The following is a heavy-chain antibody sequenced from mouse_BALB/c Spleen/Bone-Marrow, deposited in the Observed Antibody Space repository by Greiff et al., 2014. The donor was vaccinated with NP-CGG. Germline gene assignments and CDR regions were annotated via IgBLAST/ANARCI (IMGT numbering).Heavy chain of an antibody. CDR3: ARNNRGYYFDY. CDR2: IWTGGST. J-gene: IGHJ2*01. CDR1: GFSLTTYG. Sequence: QVQLQQPGPGLVQPSQSLSITCTVSGFSLTTYGVHWVRQSPGKGLEWLGVIWTGGSTDFTAAFISRLSISKDNTKSQVFFKMNSLQANDTAIYYCARNNRGYYFDYWGQGTTLTVSS. D-gene: IGHD3-1*01. V-gene: IGHV2-2*02.